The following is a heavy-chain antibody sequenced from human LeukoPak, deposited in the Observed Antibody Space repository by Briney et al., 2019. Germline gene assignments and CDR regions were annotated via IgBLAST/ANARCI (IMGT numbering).Heavy chain of an antibody. CDR1: GFTFSSYS. V-gene: IGHV3-21*01. D-gene: IGHD3-22*01. J-gene: IGHJ3*02. Sequence: GGSLRLSCAASGFTFSSYSMNWVRRAPGKGLEWVSSISSSSSYIYYADSVKGRFTISRDNAKNSLYLQMNSLRAEDTAVYYCARDSGDSSGYYDAFDIWGQGTMVTVSS. CDR2: ISSSSSYI. CDR3: ARDSGDSSGYYDAFDI.